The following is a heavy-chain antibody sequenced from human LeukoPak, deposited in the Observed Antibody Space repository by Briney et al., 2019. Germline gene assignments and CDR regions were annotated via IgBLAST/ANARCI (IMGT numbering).Heavy chain of an antibody. CDR3: ARGGWYTMVDY. Sequence: SPSETLSLTCAAYGGSFSGFYWSWIRQPPGKGLEWIGEINHSGSTNYNPSLKSRVTISVDTSKNQFSLKLSSVTAADTAVYYCARGGWYTMVDYWGQGTLVTVSS. J-gene: IGHJ4*02. CDR2: INHSGST. V-gene: IGHV4-34*01. CDR1: GGSFSGFY. D-gene: IGHD6-19*01.